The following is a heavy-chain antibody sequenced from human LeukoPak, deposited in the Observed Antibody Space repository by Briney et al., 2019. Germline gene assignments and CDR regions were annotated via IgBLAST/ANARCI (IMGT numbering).Heavy chain of an antibody. V-gene: IGHV1-18*01. CDR2: ISAYNGNT. D-gene: IGHD5-18*01. Sequence: ASVKVSCKASGGTFSSYAISWVRQAPGQGLEWMGWISAYNGNTNYAQKLQGRVTMTTDTSTSTAYMELRSLRSDDTAVYYCARDQDTAMTNWGQGTLVTVSS. CDR1: GGTFSSYA. J-gene: IGHJ4*02. CDR3: ARDQDTAMTN.